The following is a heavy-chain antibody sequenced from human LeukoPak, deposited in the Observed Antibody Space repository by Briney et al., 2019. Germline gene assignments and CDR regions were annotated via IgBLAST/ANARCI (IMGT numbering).Heavy chain of an antibody. CDR2: IWSSGGIWSSGGT. D-gene: IGHD5-18*01. V-gene: IGHV4-4*07. CDR1: DGSINNYY. J-gene: IGHJ6*03. Sequence: PSETLSLICTVSDGSINNYYWTWIRQPAGEGLEWIGRIWSSGGIWSSGGTNYNPSLTSRITMSVDTSKNQLSLKLSSVTAADTAVYYCARDSPEGYTYGHYYYYMDVWGKGTTVTVSS. CDR3: ARDSPEGYTYGHYYYYMDV.